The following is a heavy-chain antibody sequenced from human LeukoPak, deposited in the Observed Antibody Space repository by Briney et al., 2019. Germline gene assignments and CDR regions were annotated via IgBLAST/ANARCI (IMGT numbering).Heavy chain of an antibody. CDR3: ARAVGATSTSFDY. Sequence: PSETLSLTCTVSGGFISSYYWSWIRQSPGKGLEWIGYISYSGSTNYNPSLKSRVTISVDTSKNQFSLRLRSVAAADTAVYYCARAVGATSTSFDYWGQGTLVTVSS. J-gene: IGHJ4*02. D-gene: IGHD1-26*01. CDR1: GGFISSYY. V-gene: IGHV4-59*08. CDR2: ISYSGST.